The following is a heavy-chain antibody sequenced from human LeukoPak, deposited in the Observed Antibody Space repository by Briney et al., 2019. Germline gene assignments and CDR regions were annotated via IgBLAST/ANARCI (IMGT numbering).Heavy chain of an antibody. V-gene: IGHV1-8*03. CDR1: GLTFSNYN. CDR3: ARSLTDEVDAFDI. Sequence: ASVKVSCKASGLTFSNYNINWVRQSTGQGLEWMGRMNPNSVHTDFAQKFQGRVTITRSFSKNTAYMELSSLRSEDTAVYYCARSLTDEVDAFDIWGQGTMVTVSS. CDR2: MNPNSVHT. J-gene: IGHJ3*02.